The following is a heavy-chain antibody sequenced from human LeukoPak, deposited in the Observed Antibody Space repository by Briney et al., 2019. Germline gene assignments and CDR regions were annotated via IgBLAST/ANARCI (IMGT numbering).Heavy chain of an antibody. CDR1: GGSVSSGSYY. V-gene: IGHV4-61*01. J-gene: IGHJ4*02. Sequence: SETLSLTCTVSGGSVSSGSYYWSWIRQPPGKGLEWIGYIYYSGSTNYNPSLKSRVTISVDTSKNQFSLKLSSVTAADTAVYSCARDLRTGEIDYWGQGTLVTVSS. D-gene: IGHD7-27*01. CDR2: IYYSGST. CDR3: ARDLRTGEIDY.